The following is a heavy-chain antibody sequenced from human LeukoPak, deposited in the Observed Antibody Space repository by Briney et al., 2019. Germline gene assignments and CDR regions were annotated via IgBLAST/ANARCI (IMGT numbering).Heavy chain of an antibody. CDR2: IYYSGST. V-gene: IGHV4-59*08. CDR1: GGSISSYY. D-gene: IGHD3-3*01. CDR3: ARTLWSVSYFYY. J-gene: IGHJ4*02. Sequence: SETLSLTCTVSGGSISSYYWSWSRHPPGPGLGWMGYIYYSGSTNYNPSLKSRVTISVDTSTNQFSLKLSSVTAADTAVYYCARTLWSVSYFYYWGQGTLVTVSS.